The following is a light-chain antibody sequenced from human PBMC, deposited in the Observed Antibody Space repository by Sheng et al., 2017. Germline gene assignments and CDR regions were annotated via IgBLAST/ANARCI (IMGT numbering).Light chain of an antibody. Sequence: DIQMTQFPSSLSASVGDRVTITCRASRNINNYLNWYQQKPGKAPNLLIYAASSLQSGVPSRFSGSGSGTDFTLVISSLQGEDFATYYCQQSYSTPRDTFGGGTKVEIK. CDR3: QQSYSTPRDT. V-gene: IGKV1-39*01. CDR2: AAS. J-gene: IGKJ4*01. CDR1: RNINNY.